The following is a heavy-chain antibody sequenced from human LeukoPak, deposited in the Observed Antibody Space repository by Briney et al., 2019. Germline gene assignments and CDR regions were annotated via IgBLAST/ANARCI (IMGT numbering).Heavy chain of an antibody. CDR2: ISSSGSNM. Sequence: GGSLRLSCAASGFTFSSFSMTWIRQAPGKGLEWVSYISSSGSNMYYADSVKGRFTISRDNAKNSLYLQMNSLRAEDTAVYYCTRGRAQWLEGGQGTLVTVSS. CDR1: GFTFSSFS. D-gene: IGHD6-19*01. CDR3: TRGRAQWLE. J-gene: IGHJ4*02. V-gene: IGHV3-48*01.